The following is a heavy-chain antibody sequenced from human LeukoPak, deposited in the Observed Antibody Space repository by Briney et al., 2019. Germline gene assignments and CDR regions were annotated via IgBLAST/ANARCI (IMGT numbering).Heavy chain of an antibody. V-gene: IGHV5-51*01. Sequence: GESLKISCKGSGYSFTSYWIGWVRQMPGKGLEWMGIIYPGDSDTRYSPSFQGQVTISADKSISTAYLQWSSLKASDTAMYYCARHYYGSGSYGSYYYYMDVWGKGTTVTVSS. D-gene: IGHD3-10*01. CDR3: ARHYYGSGSYGSYYYYMDV. J-gene: IGHJ6*03. CDR2: IYPGDSDT. CDR1: GYSFTSYW.